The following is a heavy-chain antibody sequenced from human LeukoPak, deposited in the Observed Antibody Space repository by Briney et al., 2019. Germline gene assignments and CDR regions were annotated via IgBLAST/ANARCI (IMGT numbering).Heavy chain of an antibody. J-gene: IGHJ4*02. V-gene: IGHV3-74*01. CDR3: AGDRGDTSLGDY. Sequence: PGGSLRLSCAASGFTFSSYWMHWVRQAPGKGLVWVSRINSDGCATSYADSVKGRFTISRDNAKNTLYLHMNSLRAEDTAVYYCAGDRGDTSLGDYWGQGTLVTVSS. CDR2: INSDGCAT. CDR1: GFTFSSYW. D-gene: IGHD3-16*01.